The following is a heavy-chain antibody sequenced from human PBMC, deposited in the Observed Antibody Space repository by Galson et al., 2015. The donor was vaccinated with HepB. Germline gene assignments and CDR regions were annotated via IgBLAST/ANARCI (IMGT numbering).Heavy chain of an antibody. Sequence: SVKVSCKASGYTFTSYYMHWVRQAPGQGLEWMGIINPSGGSTSYAQKLQGRVTMTRDTSTSTVYMELSSLRSEDTAVYYCARDRGYSGYEPPGGYYYGMDVWGQGTTVTVSS. D-gene: IGHD5-12*01. V-gene: IGHV1-46*04. CDR3: ARDRGYSGYEPPGGYYYGMDV. CDR1: GYTFTSYY. J-gene: IGHJ6*02. CDR2: INPSGGST.